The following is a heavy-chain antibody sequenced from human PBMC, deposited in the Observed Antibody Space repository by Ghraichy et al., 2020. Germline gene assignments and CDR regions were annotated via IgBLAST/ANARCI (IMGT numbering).Heavy chain of an antibody. Sequence: SVKVSCKASGFTFTSSAVQWVRQARGQRLEWIGWIVVGSGNTNYAQKFQERVTITRDMFTSTAYMELSSLRSEDTAVYYCAADSGYDSYFDYWGQGTLVTVSS. CDR3: AADSGYDSYFDY. CDR1: GFTFTSSA. CDR2: IVVGSGNT. J-gene: IGHJ4*02. D-gene: IGHD5-12*01. V-gene: IGHV1-58*01.